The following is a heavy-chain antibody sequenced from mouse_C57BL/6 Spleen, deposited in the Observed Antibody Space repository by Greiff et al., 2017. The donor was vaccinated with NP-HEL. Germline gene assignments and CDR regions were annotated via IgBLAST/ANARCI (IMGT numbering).Heavy chain of an antibody. V-gene: IGHV2-2*01. Sequence: QVQLQQSGPGLVQPSQSLSITCTVSGFSLTSYGVHWVRQSPGKGLEWLGVIWSGGSTDYNAAFISRLSISKDNSKSQVFFKMNSLQADDTAIYYCARRVTTVVATRSLAMDYWGQGTSVTVSS. CDR3: ARRVTTVVATRSLAMDY. CDR1: GFSLTSYG. CDR2: IWSGGST. D-gene: IGHD1-1*01. J-gene: IGHJ4*01.